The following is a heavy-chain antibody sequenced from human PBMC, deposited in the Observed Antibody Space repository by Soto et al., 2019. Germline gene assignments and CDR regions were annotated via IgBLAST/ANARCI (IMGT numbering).Heavy chain of an antibody. CDR2: ISGSGGST. CDR1: GFTFSSYA. J-gene: IGHJ4*02. CDR3: ATGGGDIVLMGYVHFDY. D-gene: IGHD2-8*01. V-gene: IGHV3-23*01. Sequence: GGSLRLSCAASGFTFSSYAMSWVRQAPGKGLEWVSAISGSGGSTYYADSVKGRFTISRDNSKNTLYLQMNSLRAEDTAVYYCATGGGDIVLMGYVHFDYWGQGTLVTVSS.